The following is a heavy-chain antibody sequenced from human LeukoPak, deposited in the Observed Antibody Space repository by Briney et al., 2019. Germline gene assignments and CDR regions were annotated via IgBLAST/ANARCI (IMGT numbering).Heavy chain of an antibody. CDR3: ARGGNSLYFDY. V-gene: IGHV4-39*07. CDR1: GDSITSGSYY. Sequence: PSETLSLTCTVSGDSITSGSYYWGWIRQPPGRELEWIGSIYYSGKTYYNPSLKSRVTISVDTFKNQFSLKLSSVTAADTAVYYCARGGNSLYFDYWGQGTLVTVSS. D-gene: IGHD4-23*01. J-gene: IGHJ4*02. CDR2: IYYSGKT.